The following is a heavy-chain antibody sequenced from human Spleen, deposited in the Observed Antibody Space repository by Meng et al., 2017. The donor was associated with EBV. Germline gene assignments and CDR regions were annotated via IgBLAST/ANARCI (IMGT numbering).Heavy chain of an antibody. D-gene: IGHD2-15*01. V-gene: IGHV1-3*01. CDR2: IHGDHGNT. Sequence: QAHLVPPGEEVKNPGASVKVSCKPSGYSFTGYAIHWGRQAPGQRLEWMGWIHGDHGNTKYSEKFQDRVTITRGPSARTAYMELSSLTSEDTAVYYCASHLLGFCTGGICYSPYWGQGSLVTVSS. CDR1: GYSFTGYA. CDR3: ASHLLGFCTGGICYSPY. J-gene: IGHJ4*02.